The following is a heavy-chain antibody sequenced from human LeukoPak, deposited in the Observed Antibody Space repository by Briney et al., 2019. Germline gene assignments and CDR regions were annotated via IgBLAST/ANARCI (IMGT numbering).Heavy chain of an antibody. CDR1: GGTFSSYA. J-gene: IGHJ4*02. Sequence: SVKVSCKASGGTFSSYAISWVRQAPGQGLEWMGGIIPIFGTANYAQKFQGRVTMTRNTSISTAYMELSSLRSEDTAVYYCARGFEGIYYWGQGTLVTVSS. CDR2: IIPIFGTA. CDR3: ARGFEGIYY. D-gene: IGHD3-10*01. V-gene: IGHV1-69*05.